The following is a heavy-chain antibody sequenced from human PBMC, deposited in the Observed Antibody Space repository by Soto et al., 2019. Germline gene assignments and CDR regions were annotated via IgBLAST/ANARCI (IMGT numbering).Heavy chain of an antibody. CDR1: GGSISSSSYY. Sequence: SETLSLTCTVSGGSISSSSYYWGWIRQPPGKGLEWIGTIYYSGSTYYNPSLKSRVTISVDTSKNQFSLKLSSVAAADTAVYYCARPGKGFYYYYYMDFWGKGTTVTVSS. CDR2: IYYSGST. CDR3: ARPGKGFYYYYYMDF. V-gene: IGHV4-39*01. J-gene: IGHJ6*03. D-gene: IGHD1-26*01.